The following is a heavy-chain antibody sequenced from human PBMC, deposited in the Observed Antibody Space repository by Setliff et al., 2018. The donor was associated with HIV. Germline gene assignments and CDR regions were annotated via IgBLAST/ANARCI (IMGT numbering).Heavy chain of an antibody. V-gene: IGHV3-23*01. D-gene: IGHD6-19*01. CDR3: AKTSSGWRSFDY. CDR2: ISSGGEIM. J-gene: IGHJ4*02. CDR1: EFTFSSYS. Sequence: PGGSLRLSCAASEFTFSSYSMNWVRQAPGKGLGWVSAISSGGEIMFYADSVKGRFTISRDNSKNTLYLQMNSLRAEDTAVYYCAKTSSGWRSFDYWGQGTLVTVSS.